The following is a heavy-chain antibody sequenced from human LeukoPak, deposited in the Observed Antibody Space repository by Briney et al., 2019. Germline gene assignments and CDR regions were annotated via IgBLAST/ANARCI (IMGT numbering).Heavy chain of an antibody. CDR2: INPSGGIT. Sequence: EASVKVSCKASGGTFSSYAISWVRQAPGQGLESMGIINPSGGITTYSQRFQGRVTMTRDTSTRTVYMELNNLTSGDTAVYYCAKAEGYGARDYWGQGTLVTVSS. V-gene: IGHV1-46*01. D-gene: IGHD5-18*01. CDR3: AKAEGYGARDY. J-gene: IGHJ4*02. CDR1: GGTFSSYA.